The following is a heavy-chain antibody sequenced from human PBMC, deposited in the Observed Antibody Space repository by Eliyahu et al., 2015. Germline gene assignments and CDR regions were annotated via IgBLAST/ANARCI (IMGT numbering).Heavy chain of an antibody. Sequence: QVQLQESGPGLVKPSETLSLTXTVSGGSISSYYWSWIRQPPGKGLEWIGYIYYSGSTNYNPSLKSRVTISVDMSKNQFSLKLSSVTAADTAVYYCARRGQRYYGMDVWGQGTTVTVSS. CDR1: GGSISSYY. J-gene: IGHJ6*02. CDR2: IYYSGST. CDR3: ARRGQRYYGMDV. V-gene: IGHV4-59*08.